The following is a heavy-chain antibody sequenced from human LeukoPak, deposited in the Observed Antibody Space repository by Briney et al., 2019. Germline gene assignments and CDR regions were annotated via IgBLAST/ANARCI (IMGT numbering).Heavy chain of an antibody. V-gene: IGHV3-23*01. D-gene: IGHD5-18*01. CDR2: ISGSGGST. Sequence: PGGSLRLSCAASGFTFSSYAMSWVRQAPGKGLEWVSAISGSGGSTYCADSVKGRFTISRDNSKNTLYLQMNSLRAEDTAVYYCAKLKRESAMVTYFDYWGQGTLVTVSS. CDR3: AKLKRESAMVTYFDY. J-gene: IGHJ4*02. CDR1: GFTFSSYA.